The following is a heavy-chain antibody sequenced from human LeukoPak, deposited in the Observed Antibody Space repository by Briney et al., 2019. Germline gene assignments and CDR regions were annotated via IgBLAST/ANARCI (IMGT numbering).Heavy chain of an antibody. CDR3: ARGDDFWSGYFDY. J-gene: IGHJ4*02. Sequence: GASVKVSCKASGYTFTGYYMHWVRQAPGQGLEWMGWINPNSGGTNYAQKFQGRVTMTRDTSISTAYMELSRLRSDGTAVYYCARGDDFWSGYFDYWGQGTLVTVSS. CDR2: INPNSGGT. D-gene: IGHD3-3*01. CDR1: GYTFTGYY. V-gene: IGHV1-2*02.